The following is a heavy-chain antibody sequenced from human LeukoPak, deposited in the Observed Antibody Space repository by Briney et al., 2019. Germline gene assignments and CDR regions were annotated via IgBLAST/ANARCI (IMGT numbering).Heavy chain of an antibody. CDR3: AREDYYDSSGYPGGY. J-gene: IGHJ4*02. CDR1: GYTFTGYY. Sequence: ASVKVSCKASGYTFTGYYMHWVRQAPGQGLEWMGWINPNSGGTNYAQKFQGRVTMTRDTSISTAYMELSRLRSDDTGVYYCAREDYYDSSGYPGGYWGQGTLVSVSS. V-gene: IGHV1-2*02. CDR2: INPNSGGT. D-gene: IGHD3-22*01.